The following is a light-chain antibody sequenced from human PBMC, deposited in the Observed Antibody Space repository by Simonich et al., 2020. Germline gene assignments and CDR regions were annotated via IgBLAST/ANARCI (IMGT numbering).Light chain of an antibody. J-gene: IGKJ2*01. V-gene: IGKV4-1*01. Sequence: DIVMTQSPDSLAVSLGERATINCKSSRSVLYSSNNKTYLTWYQQKPGQPPKLLIYWASTRGSGVPDRFSGSGSGTDFTLTISSLQAEDVAVYYCQQYYSTPYTFGQGTKLEIK. CDR2: WAS. CDR1: RSVLYSSNNKTY. CDR3: QQYYSTPYT.